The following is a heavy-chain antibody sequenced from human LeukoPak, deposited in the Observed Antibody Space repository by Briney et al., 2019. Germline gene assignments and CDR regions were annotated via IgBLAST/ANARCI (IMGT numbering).Heavy chain of an antibody. J-gene: IGHJ6*03. D-gene: IGHD1-1*01. CDR1: GFTVSSNY. V-gene: IGHV3-66*02. CDR2: IYSGGNT. Sequence: GGSLRLSCAASGFTVSSNYMTWVRQAPGKGLEWDSVIYSGGNTFYADSVKGRFTVSRDNSKNTLYLQMYSLRAEGTAVYYCARLNEGFYYYYMDVWGKGTTVTVSS. CDR3: ARLNEGFYYYYMDV.